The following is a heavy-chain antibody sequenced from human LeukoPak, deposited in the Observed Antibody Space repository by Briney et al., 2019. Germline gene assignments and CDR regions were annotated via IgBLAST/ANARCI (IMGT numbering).Heavy chain of an antibody. CDR1: GFTCSSYA. V-gene: IGHV3-23*01. J-gene: IGHJ4*02. Sequence: GGSLRLSCAASGFTCSSYAMSWVRQAPGKGLEWVSSISGSGGNTYYADSVKGRFTISRDNSKSTLYLQMNSLRAEDTAVYYCAKQPNSGGSCYFFDYWGQGTLVTVSS. D-gene: IGHD2-15*01. CDR3: AKQPNSGGSCYFFDY. CDR2: ISGSGGNT.